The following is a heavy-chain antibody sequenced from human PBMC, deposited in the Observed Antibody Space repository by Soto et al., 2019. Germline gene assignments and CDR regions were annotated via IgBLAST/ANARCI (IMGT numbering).Heavy chain of an antibody. J-gene: IGHJ4*02. V-gene: IGHV3-11*01. CDR1: GFTFSDYY. CDR2: ISSSGSTI. CDR3: RFRFLGSYYFDY. D-gene: IGHD3-3*01. Sequence: GGSLRLSCAASGFTFSDYYMSWIRQAPGKGLEWVSYISSSGSTIYYADSVKGRFTISRDNAKNSLYLQMNSLRAEDTAVYYCRFRFLGSYYFDYWGQGTLVTVSS.